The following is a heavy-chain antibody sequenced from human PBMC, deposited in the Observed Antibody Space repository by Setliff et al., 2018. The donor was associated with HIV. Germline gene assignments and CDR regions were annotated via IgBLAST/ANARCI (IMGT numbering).Heavy chain of an antibody. CDR2: IYHSGTT. CDR1: GYSISSGYY. D-gene: IGHD3-16*02. CDR3: ARGRFVGFDY. Sequence: SETLSLTCAVSGYSISSGYYWGWIRQTPGKGLEWIGSIYHSGTTYYNPSLRSRVTISVDTSKNQFSLNLTSVTAADTAVYYCARGRFVGFDYWGQGTLVTVSS. V-gene: IGHV4-38-2*01. J-gene: IGHJ4*02.